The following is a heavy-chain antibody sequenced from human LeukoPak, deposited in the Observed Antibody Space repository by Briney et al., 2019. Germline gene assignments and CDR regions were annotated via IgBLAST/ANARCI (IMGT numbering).Heavy chain of an antibody. CDR1: GYSFTSYW. V-gene: IGHV5-51*01. CDR3: ARLVGYYDSSGYYSRAYYFDY. J-gene: IGHJ4*02. D-gene: IGHD3-22*01. CDR2: IYPGDSDT. Sequence: GESLKISCKGSGYSFTSYWIGWVRQMPGKGLEWMGIIYPGDSDTRYSPSFQGQVTISADKSISTAYLQWSSLKASDTAMYYCARLVGYYDSSGYYSRAYYFDYWGQGTLVTVSS.